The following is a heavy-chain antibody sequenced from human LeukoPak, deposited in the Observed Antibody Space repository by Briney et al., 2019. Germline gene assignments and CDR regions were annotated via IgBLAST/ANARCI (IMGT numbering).Heavy chain of an antibody. D-gene: IGHD6-13*01. CDR1: GYTFTSYY. J-gene: IGHJ6*03. V-gene: IGHV1-46*01. CDR2: INPSGGST. Sequence: ASVKVSCKASGYTFTSYYMHWVRQAPGQGLEWMGIINPSGGSTSYAQKFQGRVTMTRDMSTSTVYMELSSLRSEDTAVYYCAREMRQQLVLPYYYYMDVWGKGTTVTVSS. CDR3: AREMRQQLVLPYYYYMDV.